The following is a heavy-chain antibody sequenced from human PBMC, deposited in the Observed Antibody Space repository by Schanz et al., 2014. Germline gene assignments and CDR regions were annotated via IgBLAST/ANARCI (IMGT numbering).Heavy chain of an antibody. V-gene: IGHV3-30*18. CDR1: GFSFSRYG. CDR3: AKHLYQYNYYGMDV. Sequence: QIQLVESGGGVVQPGTSLRLSCTISGFSFSRYGMHWVRQAPGKGLEWVAVISSDETVTYYVDSVKGRFTISRDNSKNTLSLQLNSLRADDTAVYYCAKHLYQYNYYGMDVWGQGTAVTVSS. D-gene: IGHD2-2*02. CDR2: ISSDETVT. J-gene: IGHJ6*02.